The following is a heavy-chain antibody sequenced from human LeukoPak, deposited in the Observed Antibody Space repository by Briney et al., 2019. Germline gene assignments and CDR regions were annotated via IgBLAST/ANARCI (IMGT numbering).Heavy chain of an antibody. CDR2: ISGSGGST. CDR3: ANYRPGSSGYDSGY. D-gene: IGHD5-12*01. Sequence: PGGSLRPSCAASGFTFSSYAMSWVRQAPGKGLEWVSAISGSGGSTYYADSVKGRFTISRDNSKNTLYLQMNSLRAEDTAVYYCANYRPGSSGYDSGYWGQGTLVTVSS. CDR1: GFTFSSYA. J-gene: IGHJ4*02. V-gene: IGHV3-23*01.